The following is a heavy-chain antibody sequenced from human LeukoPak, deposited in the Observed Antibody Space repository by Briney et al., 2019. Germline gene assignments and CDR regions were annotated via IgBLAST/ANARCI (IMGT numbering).Heavy chain of an antibody. CDR2: IYPGDSDT. J-gene: IGHJ3*02. CDR1: GYSFTSYW. Sequence: GESLKISCKGSGYSFTSYWIGWVRQMPGKGLEWMGIIYPGDSDTRYSPSFQGQVTISADKSISTAYLRWSSLKASDTAMYYCARTVGATRGKAAFDIWGQGTMVTVSS. V-gene: IGHV5-51*01. CDR3: ARTVGATRGKAAFDI. D-gene: IGHD1-26*01.